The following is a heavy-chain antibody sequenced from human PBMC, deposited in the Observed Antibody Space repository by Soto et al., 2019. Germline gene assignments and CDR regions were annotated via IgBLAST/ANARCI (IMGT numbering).Heavy chain of an antibody. J-gene: IGHJ4*02. CDR3: ARDPGSGHYFDY. D-gene: IGHD2-15*01. Sequence: ASVKVSCKASGYTFISRALHWVRQAPGQRLEWMGWINPDNANRKYSQNFQGRVTFTRDTSATTAYMELSSLRSEDTAVYFCARDPGSGHYFDYWGQGTLVTVSS. CDR2: INPDNANR. CDR1: GYTFISRA. V-gene: IGHV1-3*01.